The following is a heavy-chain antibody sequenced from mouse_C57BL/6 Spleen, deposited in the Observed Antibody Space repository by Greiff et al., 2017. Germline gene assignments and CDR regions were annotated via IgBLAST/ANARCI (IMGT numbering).Heavy chain of an antibody. CDR2: IYPGSGST. J-gene: IGHJ4*01. CDR1: GYTFTSYW. Sequence: QVQLQQPGAELVKPGASVKMSCKASGYTFTSYWITWVKQRPGQGLEWIGEIYPGSGSTNYNEKFKSKATLTVDTSSSTAYMQLSNLTSEDSAVYYCARARPRAMDYWGQGTSVTVSS. V-gene: IGHV1-55*01. CDR3: ARARPRAMDY.